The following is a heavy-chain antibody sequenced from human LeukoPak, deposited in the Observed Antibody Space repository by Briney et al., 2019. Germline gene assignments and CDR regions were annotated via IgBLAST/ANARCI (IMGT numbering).Heavy chain of an antibody. CDR3: ARGAGPDYGDYGGRYDY. V-gene: IGHV1-18*01. CDR2: ISAYNGNT. J-gene: IGHJ4*02. Sequence: ASVKVSCKASGGTFSSYGISWVRQAPGQGLEWMGWISAYNGNTNYAQKLQGRVTMTTDTSTSTAYMELRSLRSDDTAVYYCARGAGPDYGDYGGRYDYWGQGTLVTVSS. D-gene: IGHD4-17*01. CDR1: GGTFSSYG.